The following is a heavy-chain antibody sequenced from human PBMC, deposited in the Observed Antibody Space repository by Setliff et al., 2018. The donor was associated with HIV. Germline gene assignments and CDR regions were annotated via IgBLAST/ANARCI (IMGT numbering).Heavy chain of an antibody. CDR1: GDSVSSNSAI. J-gene: IGHJ4*02. CDR2: AYYRSRWKN. CDR3: ARVFVGSGNYYTHYFDY. V-gene: IGHV6-1*01. Sequence: SQTLSLTCAIHGDSVSSNSAIWNWIRKSPSRGLEWLGTAYYRSRWKNDYAESVKGRITINADTSKNQFSLHLNSVTPEDTAVYYCARVFVGSGNYYTHYFDYWGQGTLVTVSS. D-gene: IGHD3-10*01.